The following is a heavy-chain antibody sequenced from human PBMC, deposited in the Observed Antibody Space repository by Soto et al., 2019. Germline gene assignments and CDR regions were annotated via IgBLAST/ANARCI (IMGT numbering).Heavy chain of an antibody. CDR2: ISWNSGSI. CDR3: AKGGHDYGDYLDY. Sequence: EVQLVESGGGLVQPGRSLRLSCAASGFTFDDYAMHWVRQAPGKGLEWVSGISWNSGSIGYADSVKGRFTISRDNAKNSLYLQMNSLTAEDTALYYCAKGGHDYGDYLDYWGQGTLVTVSS. V-gene: IGHV3-9*01. J-gene: IGHJ4*02. CDR1: GFTFDDYA. D-gene: IGHD4-17*01.